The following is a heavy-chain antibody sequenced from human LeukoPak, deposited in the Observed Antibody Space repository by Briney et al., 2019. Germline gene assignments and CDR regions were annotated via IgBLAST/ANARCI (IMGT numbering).Heavy chain of an antibody. D-gene: IGHD3-3*01. CDR1: GFTFSSHS. Sequence: GGSLRLSCAASGFTFSSHSMNWVRQAPGKGLEWVSYISSSSSARYYADSVKGRFTISRDDARNSLYLQMNSLRAEDTAVYYCARMSGSRLPGYWGQGTLVTVSS. CDR2: ISSSSSAR. CDR3: ARMSGSRLPGY. V-gene: IGHV3-48*01. J-gene: IGHJ4*02.